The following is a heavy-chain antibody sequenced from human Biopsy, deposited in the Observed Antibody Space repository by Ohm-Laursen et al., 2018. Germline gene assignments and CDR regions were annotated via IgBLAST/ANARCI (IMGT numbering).Heavy chain of an antibody. CDR3: ARESALAGDFDS. V-gene: IGHV4-61*01. CDR1: GGSVSDSFHF. Sequence: PSQTLSLTCTVSGGSVSDSFHFWSWIRQPPGKGLEWLGYISNIGSTNYNPSLKSRVTISVDTSKNHFSLKSTSVTAADTAVYYCARESALAGDFDSWGQGTLVTVSS. J-gene: IGHJ4*02. D-gene: IGHD6-19*01. CDR2: ISNIGST.